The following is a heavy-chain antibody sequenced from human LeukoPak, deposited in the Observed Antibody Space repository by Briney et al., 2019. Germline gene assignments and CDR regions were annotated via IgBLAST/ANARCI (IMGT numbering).Heavy chain of an antibody. CDR3: ARSVSYYDSSGYREYYFDY. CDR2: ITGSGGTT. CDR1: GFIFDDYG. V-gene: IGHV3-23*01. J-gene: IGHJ4*02. D-gene: IGHD3-22*01. Sequence: GGSLRLSCAAFGFIFDDYGMSWVRQAPGKGLEWVSAITGSGGTTYYADSMKGRFTISRDNSKNTLYLQMNSLRAEDTAVYYCARSVSYYDSSGYREYYFDYWGQGTLVTVSS.